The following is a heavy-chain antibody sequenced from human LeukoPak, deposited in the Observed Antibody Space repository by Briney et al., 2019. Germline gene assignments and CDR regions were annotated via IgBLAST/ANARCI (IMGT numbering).Heavy chain of an antibody. CDR1: GGSISSYY. J-gene: IGHJ3*02. CDR2: IYTTGST. CDR3: ARHSVFDI. Sequence: SETLSLTCTVSGGSISSYYWSWIRQPAGKGLDWIGRIYTTGSTNYNPSLVSRATVSIDTSKNQFSLQLSSVTAADTAVYYCARHSVFDIWGQGTMVTVSS. D-gene: IGHD3-10*01. V-gene: IGHV4-4*07.